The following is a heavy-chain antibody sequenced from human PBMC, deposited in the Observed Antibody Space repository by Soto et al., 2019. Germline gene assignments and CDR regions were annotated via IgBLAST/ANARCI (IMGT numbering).Heavy chain of an antibody. Sequence: QVQLVQSGAEVRKPGSSVKVSCKASGCLISKYSFNWVRQAPGQGLEWMGGVLPSSGSTDYAQKFQGRLTITADRSTSTIYVELSRLRSDDTANYYCATIRVRGGPLRFEYGGQGMLISVSS. J-gene: IGHJ4*01. V-gene: IGHV1-69*06. CDR2: VLPSSGST. CDR3: ATIRVRGGPLRFEY. CDR1: GCLISKYS. D-gene: IGHD4-17*01.